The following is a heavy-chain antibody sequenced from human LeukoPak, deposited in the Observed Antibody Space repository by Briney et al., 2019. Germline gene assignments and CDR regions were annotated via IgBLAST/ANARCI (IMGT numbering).Heavy chain of an antibody. V-gene: IGHV3-48*01. CDR3: ARIPLPVFYYGMDV. J-gene: IGHJ6*02. Sequence: GGSLRLSCAASGFTFSSYAMNWVRQAPGKGLEWVSYISSSGNTIYYADSVKGRFTISRDSAKNSLYLQMNSLGAEDTAVYYCARIPLPVFYYGMDVWGQGTTVTVSS. D-gene: IGHD2-21*01. CDR2: ISSSGNTI. CDR1: GFTFSSYA.